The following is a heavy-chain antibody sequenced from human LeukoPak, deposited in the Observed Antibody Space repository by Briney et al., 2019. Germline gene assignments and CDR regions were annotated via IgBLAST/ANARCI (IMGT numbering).Heavy chain of an antibody. V-gene: IGHV3-7*01. Sequence: GGSLRLSCAASGFTFSSYWMSWVRQAPGKGLEWVANIKQDGSEKYYVDSVKGRFTISRDNAKNSLYLQMNSLRAEDTAVYYCARDPDAVVVAATGIFDYWGQGTLVTVSS. J-gene: IGHJ4*02. D-gene: IGHD2-15*01. CDR3: ARDPDAVVVAATGIFDY. CDR2: IKQDGSEK. CDR1: GFTFSSYW.